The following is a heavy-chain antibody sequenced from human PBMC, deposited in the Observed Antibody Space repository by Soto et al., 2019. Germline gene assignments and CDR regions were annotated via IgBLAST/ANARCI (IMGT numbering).Heavy chain of an antibody. V-gene: IGHV1-46*01. CDR3: ARDVWGPGATYVMDV. Sequence: VNVSCKACGYRCSSHFIYWVQQAPRQGLQWMGIVHTGSGRTDYAQKCEGRVTLTRDMSTSTVYMELTSRTSDDKDVYYCARDVWGPGATYVMDVWGQGTSVNVSS. J-gene: IGHJ6*02. D-gene: IGHD2-2*01. CDR1: GYRCSSHF. CDR2: VHTGSGRT.